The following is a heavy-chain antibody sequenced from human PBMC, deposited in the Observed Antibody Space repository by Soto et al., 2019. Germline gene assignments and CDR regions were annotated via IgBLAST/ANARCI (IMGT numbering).Heavy chain of an antibody. CDR2: IYYSGST. J-gene: IGHJ5*02. Sequence: SETLSLTCTVYGDSISSYYWSWIRQPPGKGLEWIGYIYYSGSTNYNPSLKSRVTISVDTSKNQFSLKLSSVTAADTAVYYCARCDSSGYYYNLNWFDPWGQGTLVTVSS. V-gene: IGHV4-59*01. CDR1: GDSISSYY. D-gene: IGHD3-22*01. CDR3: ARCDSSGYYYNLNWFDP.